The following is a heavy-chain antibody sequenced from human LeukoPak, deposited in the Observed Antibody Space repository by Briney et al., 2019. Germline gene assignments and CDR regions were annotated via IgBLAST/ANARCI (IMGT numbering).Heavy chain of an antibody. V-gene: IGHV3-7*01. CDR3: ARRKTFYYYGSGSPRRNWFDP. Sequence: GGSLRLSCAASGFTFSSYWMSWFRQAPGKGLEWVANIKQDGSEKYYVDSVKGRFTISRDNAKNSLYLQMNSLRAEDTAVYYCARRKTFYYYGSGSPRRNWFDPWGQGTLVTVSS. CDR2: IKQDGSEK. CDR1: GFTFSSYW. D-gene: IGHD3-10*01. J-gene: IGHJ5*02.